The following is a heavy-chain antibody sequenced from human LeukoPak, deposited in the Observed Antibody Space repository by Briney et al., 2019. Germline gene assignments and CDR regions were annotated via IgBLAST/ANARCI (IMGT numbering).Heavy chain of an antibody. J-gene: IGHJ6*03. D-gene: IGHD2-2*01. CDR1: GFTFSSYS. CDR3: ARVGEGGGYCSSTSCSYYMDV. CDR2: ISSSSSYI. Sequence: GGSMRLSCAPSGFTFSSYSMNWVRPAPGKGLEWVSSISSSSSYIYYADSVKGRFTISRDNAKNSLYLQMNSLRAEDTAVYYCARVGEGGGYCSSTSCSYYMDVWGKGTTVTVSS. V-gene: IGHV3-21*01.